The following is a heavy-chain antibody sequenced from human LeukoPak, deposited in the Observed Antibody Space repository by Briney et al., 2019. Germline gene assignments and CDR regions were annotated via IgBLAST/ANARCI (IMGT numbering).Heavy chain of an antibody. CDR3: AKSRDYVWGSYLASGY. CDR1: GFTFSSYA. D-gene: IGHD3-16*01. CDR2: ISGSGGST. V-gene: IGHV3-23*01. Sequence: GGSLRLSCAASGFTFSSYAMSWVRQAPGKGLEWVSAISGSGGSTYYADSVKGRFTISRDNSKNTLYLQMNSLRAEDTAVYYCAKSRDYVWGSYLASGYWGQGTLVTVSS. J-gene: IGHJ4*02.